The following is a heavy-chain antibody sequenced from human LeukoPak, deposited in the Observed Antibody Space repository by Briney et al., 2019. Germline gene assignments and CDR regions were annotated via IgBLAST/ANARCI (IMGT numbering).Heavy chain of an antibody. Sequence: SETLSLTCAVYGGSFSGYYWSWIRQPPGKGLEWIGEINQSGSTNYNPSLKSRVTISVDTSKNQFSLKLSSVIAADTAVYYCASLGSGSYSRKIWYFDLWGRGTLVTVSS. V-gene: IGHV4-34*01. J-gene: IGHJ2*01. CDR2: INQSGST. CDR1: GGSFSGYY. CDR3: ASLGSGSYSRKIWYFDL. D-gene: IGHD3-10*01.